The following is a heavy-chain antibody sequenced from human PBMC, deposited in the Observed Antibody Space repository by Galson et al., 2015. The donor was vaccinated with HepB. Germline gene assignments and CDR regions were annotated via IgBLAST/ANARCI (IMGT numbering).Heavy chain of an antibody. D-gene: IGHD2-2*02. J-gene: IGHJ4*02. CDR1: GYTFISYG. V-gene: IGHV1-18*01. Sequence: SVKVSCKASGYTFISYGISWVRQAPGQGLEWMGWISAYNGNTNYAQKLQGRVTMTTDTSTSTAYMELRSLRSDDAAVYYCARVGGTPGPGYWSSTSGYTFDYWGQGTLVTVSS. CDR2: ISAYNGNT. CDR3: ARVGGTPGPGYWSSTSGYTFDY.